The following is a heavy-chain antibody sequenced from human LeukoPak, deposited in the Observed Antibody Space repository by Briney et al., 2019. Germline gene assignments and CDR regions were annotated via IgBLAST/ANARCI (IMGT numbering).Heavy chain of an antibody. Sequence: PGGSLRLSCAASGFIFSGYWMTWVRQAPGKGLEWVANLDQDGSEKYYVDSVKGRFTISRDNAKKSLYLQMNSLRAEDTAVYYCATVTSYRVDYWGQGTLVTVSS. CDR1: GFIFSGYW. CDR2: LDQDGSEK. V-gene: IGHV3-7*01. D-gene: IGHD1-1*01. J-gene: IGHJ4*02. CDR3: ATVTSYRVDY.